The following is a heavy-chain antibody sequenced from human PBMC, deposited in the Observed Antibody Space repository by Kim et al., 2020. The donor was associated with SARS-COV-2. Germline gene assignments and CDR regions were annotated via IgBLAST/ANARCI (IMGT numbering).Heavy chain of an antibody. CDR3: GKDFKNSGGGYYYYYGLAV. CDR2: ISGSGGAT. J-gene: IGHJ6*02. Sequence: GGSLRLSCVASGFNFNIYAMNWVRQAPGKGLEWVSAISGSGGATKYADSVKGRITISRDNSKNTVYLQMNNLRVDDTAVYYCGKDFKNSGGGYYYYYGLAVWAQGTTVTVSS. CDR1: GFNFNIYA. D-gene: IGHD6-19*01. V-gene: IGHV3-23*01.